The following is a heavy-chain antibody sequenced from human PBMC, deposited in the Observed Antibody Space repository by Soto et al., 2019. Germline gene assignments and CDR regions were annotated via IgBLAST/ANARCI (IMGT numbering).Heavy chain of an antibody. V-gene: IGHV4-34*01. CDR1: GGSFSGYY. CDR3: ARPSYALNWDFHYGMQV. CDR2: INQSANT. Sequence: SETLSLTCAVSGGSFSGYYWTWIRQIPGKGLEWIGEINQSANTKYNPSLMSRVTMSVDTSRNQFSLKLMSVTAADTAVYYCARPSYALNWDFHYGMQVWGQGTSVTVS. J-gene: IGHJ6*02. D-gene: IGHD2-2*01.